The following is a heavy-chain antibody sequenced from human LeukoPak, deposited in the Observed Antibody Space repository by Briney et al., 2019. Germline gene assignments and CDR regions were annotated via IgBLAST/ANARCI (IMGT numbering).Heavy chain of an antibody. Sequence: PGGSLRLSCAASGFTFSSYSMNWVRQAPGKGLEWVANIKQDGSEKYYVDSVKGRFTISRDNAKNSLYLQMNSLRAEDTAVYYCARDSRDYWVAYYFDYWGQGTLVTVSS. CDR3: ARDSRDYWVAYYFDY. CDR1: GFTFSSYS. J-gene: IGHJ4*02. V-gene: IGHV3-7*03. D-gene: IGHD2-8*02. CDR2: IKQDGSEK.